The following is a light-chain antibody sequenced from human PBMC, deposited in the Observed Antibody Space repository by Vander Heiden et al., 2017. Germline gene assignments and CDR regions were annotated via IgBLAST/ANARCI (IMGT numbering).Light chain of an antibody. J-gene: IGLJ2*01. CDR3: SSYTTTTLGVV. CDR1: SSDVGGYNY. V-gene: IGLV2-14*01. Sequence: QSALTQPASVSGSPGQSLPISCTGTSSDVGGYNYVSWFQQPPGKAPKLMIYDVTNRPSGVSKRFSGSKSGNTASLTISGLQAEDEADYYCSSYTTTTLGVVFGGGTKLTVL. CDR2: DVT.